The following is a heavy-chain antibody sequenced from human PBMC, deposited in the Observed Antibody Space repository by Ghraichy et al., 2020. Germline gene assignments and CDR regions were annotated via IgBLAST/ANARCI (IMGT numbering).Heavy chain of an antibody. CDR3: ATVHSSGWYQVKSGPFDY. Sequence: GGSLRLSCAASGFTFSSNAMSWVRQAPGKGLECVSSISVSAISTYYADSVKGRFTISRDNSKTTLYLQMNSLRSEDTAVYYCATVHSSGWYQVKSGPFDYWGQGILATVSS. V-gene: IGHV3-23*01. J-gene: IGHJ4*02. D-gene: IGHD6-19*01. CDR1: GFTFSSNA. CDR2: ISVSAIST.